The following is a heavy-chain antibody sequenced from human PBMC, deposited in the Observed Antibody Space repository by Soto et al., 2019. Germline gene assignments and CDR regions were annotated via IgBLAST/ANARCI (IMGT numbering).Heavy chain of an antibody. V-gene: IGHV4-59*01. J-gene: IGHJ4*02. Sequence: SETLSLTCTVSGGSISSYYWSWIRQPPGKGLEWIGYIYYSGSTNYNPSLKSRVTISVDTSKNQFSLKLSSVTAADTAVYYCARSWASTNDYWGQGTLVTVSS. D-gene: IGHD1-26*01. CDR1: GGSISSYY. CDR3: ARSWASTNDY. CDR2: IYYSGST.